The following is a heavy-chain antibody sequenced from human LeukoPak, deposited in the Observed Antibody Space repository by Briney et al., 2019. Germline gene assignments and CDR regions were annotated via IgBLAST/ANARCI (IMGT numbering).Heavy chain of an antibody. CDR2: VWFDATNK. CDR1: GFTFTNYG. J-gene: IGHJ4*02. V-gene: IGHV3-33*06. D-gene: IGHD3-22*01. Sequence: PGGSLRLSCAASGFTFTNYGMHWVRQAPGKGLEWVAVVWFDATNKYYADSVKGRFTISRDNSKNTVYLQMNSLRAEDTAIYYCTKSRGIYDNSGWRTFDYWGQGTLVTVSP. CDR3: TKSRGIYDNSGWRTFDY.